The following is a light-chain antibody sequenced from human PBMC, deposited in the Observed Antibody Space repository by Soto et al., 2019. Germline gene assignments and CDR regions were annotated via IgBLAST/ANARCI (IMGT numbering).Light chain of an antibody. J-gene: IGLJ1*01. Sequence: QSALTQPRSVSGSPGQSVTISCTGTSSDVGGYNYVSWYQQHPGKAPKLMIYDVTKRPSGVPDRFSGSKSGNTASLTISGLQAEDEADYYCCSYAGSHSLLFGTGTKLTVL. CDR3: CSYAGSHSLL. CDR1: SSDVGGYNY. CDR2: DVT. V-gene: IGLV2-11*01.